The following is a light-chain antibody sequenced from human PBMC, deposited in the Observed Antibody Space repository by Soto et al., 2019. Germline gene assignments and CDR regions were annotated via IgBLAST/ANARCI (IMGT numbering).Light chain of an antibody. CDR1: QIVNSDY. V-gene: IGKV3-20*01. J-gene: IGKJ1*01. CDR2: GAS. Sequence: EIVLTQSPGTLSLSPGERATLSCGASQIVNSDYFAWFQLKPGQAPRLLIYGASRRATGIPDRFSGSGSGTDFTLQINRLEHEDFAMYYCQQYVNSPGTFGQGSRIEIK. CDR3: QQYVNSPGT.